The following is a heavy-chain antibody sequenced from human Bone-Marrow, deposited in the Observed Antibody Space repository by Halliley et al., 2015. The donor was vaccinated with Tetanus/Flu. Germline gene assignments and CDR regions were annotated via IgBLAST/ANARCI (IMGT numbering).Heavy chain of an antibody. CDR3: AKRYVYSSGWYDY. J-gene: IGHJ4*02. Sequence: EWVGVTYPGNSDTRYSPSFHGQVIISADKSISTASLQWSSLEASDAAMYYCAKRYVYSSGWYDYWGQGTLVTVSS. V-gene: IGHV5-51*01. D-gene: IGHD6-19*01. CDR2: TYPGNSDT.